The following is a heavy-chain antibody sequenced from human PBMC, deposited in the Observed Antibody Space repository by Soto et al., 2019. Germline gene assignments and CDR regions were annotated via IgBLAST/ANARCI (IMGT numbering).Heavy chain of an antibody. CDR3: AKKFGTTAAGTLYFDY. J-gene: IGHJ4*02. CDR2: ISGIGVST. D-gene: IGHD6-13*01. Sequence: GGSLRLSCAASGFTFNSYAMSWVRQAPGKGLEWVSTISGIGVSTYYADSVKGRFTISRDNSKDTLYLQMNSLRAEDTAVYYCAKKFGTTAAGTLYFDYWGQGTLVTVSS. V-gene: IGHV3-23*01. CDR1: GFTFNSYA.